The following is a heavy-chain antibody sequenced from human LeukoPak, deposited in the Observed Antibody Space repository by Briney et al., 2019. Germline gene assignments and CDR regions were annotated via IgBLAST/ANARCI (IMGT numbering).Heavy chain of an antibody. J-gene: IGHJ4*02. CDR2: ISYDGSNK. V-gene: IGHV3-30*04. CDR1: GFTFSSYA. CDR3: AGYCSSTSCHPDPKTRHIDY. Sequence: GRSLRLSCAASGFTFSSYAMHWVGQAPGKGLEWVAVISYDGSNKYYADSVKGRFTISRDNSKNTLYLQMNSLRAEDTAVCYCAGYCSSTSCHPDPKTRHIDYWGQGTLVTVSS. D-gene: IGHD2-2*01.